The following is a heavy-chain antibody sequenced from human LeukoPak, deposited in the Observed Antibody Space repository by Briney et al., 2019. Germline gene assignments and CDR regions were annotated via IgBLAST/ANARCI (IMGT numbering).Heavy chain of an antibody. CDR3: ARTYSYGKIYYYYYMDV. D-gene: IGHD5-18*01. CDR2: ISSSSSYI. CDR1: GFTFSSYS. V-gene: IGHV3-21*01. Sequence: GGSLRLSWAASGFTFSSYSMNWVRQAPGEGLEWVSSISSSSSYIYYADSVKGRFTISRDNAKNSLYLQMNSLRAEDTAVYYCARTYSYGKIYYYYYMDVWGKGTTVTVSS. J-gene: IGHJ6*03.